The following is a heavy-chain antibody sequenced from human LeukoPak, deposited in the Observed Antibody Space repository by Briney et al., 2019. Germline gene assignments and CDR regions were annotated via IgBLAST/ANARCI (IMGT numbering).Heavy chain of an antibody. J-gene: IGHJ4*02. CDR2: SRAKIDSYTT. CDR3: VREYYYDFPQ. V-gene: IGHV3-72*01. Sequence: GGSLRLSCAASGFTFSDHYMDWVRQAPGKGLEWVGRSRAKIDSYTTEYAASVKGRFTISRDESKNTLYLHMNSLKTEDTAVYYCVREYYYDFPQWGQGTLVTVSS. CDR1: GFTFSDHY. D-gene: IGHD3-3*01.